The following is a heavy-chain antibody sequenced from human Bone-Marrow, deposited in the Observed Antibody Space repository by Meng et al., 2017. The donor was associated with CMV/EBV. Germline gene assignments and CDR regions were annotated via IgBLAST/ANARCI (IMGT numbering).Heavy chain of an antibody. V-gene: IGHV3-23*01. CDR1: GFSFSKYA. J-gene: IGHJ3*01. CDR3: VTYDSSDV. Sequence: GGSLRLSCEPSGFSFSKYAMTWVRQAPGKRLEWVSSVTSDGTTHYAGSVKGRFTISRDNSKDTMFLQMNSLRAEDTAIYYCVTYDSSDVWGQGTMVTVS. CDR2: VTSDGTT.